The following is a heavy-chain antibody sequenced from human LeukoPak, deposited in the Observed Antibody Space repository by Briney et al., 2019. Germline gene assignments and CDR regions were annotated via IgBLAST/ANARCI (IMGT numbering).Heavy chain of an antibody. D-gene: IGHD2/OR15-2a*01. CDR1: GNYW. V-gene: IGHV3-74*01. J-gene: IGHJ4*02. Sequence: GGSLKLSCAASGNYWMHWVRQAPGKGLVWVSHINSDGSWTSYADSVKGRFTISKDNAKNTVYLQMNSLRAEDTAVYYCVSFYETYWGQGTLVTVSS. CDR2: INSDGSWT. CDR3: VSFYETY.